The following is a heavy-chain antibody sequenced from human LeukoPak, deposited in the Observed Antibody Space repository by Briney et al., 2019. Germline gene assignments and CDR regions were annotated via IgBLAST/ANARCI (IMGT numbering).Heavy chain of an antibody. CDR2: ISGRSSHT. CDR1: GFTFSDYD. D-gene: IGHD3-16*01. V-gene: IGHV3-21*06. CDR3: GRAFPPLRTSSAGDL. J-gene: IGHJ4*02. Sequence: GGSLRLSCSASGFTFSDYDMNWIRQAPGKGLEWISAISGRSSHTYYGDSVKGRFSISRDNAKNLLYLQMNGLGPEDTAVYYCGRAFPPLRTSSAGDLWGQGTLVTVSS.